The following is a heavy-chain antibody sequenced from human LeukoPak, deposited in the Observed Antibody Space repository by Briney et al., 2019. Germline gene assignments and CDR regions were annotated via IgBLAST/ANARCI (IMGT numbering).Heavy chain of an antibody. V-gene: IGHV1-46*01. CDR3: ARGSVAARPGFNWFDP. D-gene: IGHD6-6*01. CDR1: GYTFTSYY. Sequence: ASVKVSCKASGYTFTSYYMHWVRQAPGQGLEWMGIINPSGGSTSYAQKFQGRVTMTRDMPTSTVYMELSSLRSEDTAVYYCARGSVAARPGFNWFDPWGQGTLVTVSS. J-gene: IGHJ5*02. CDR2: INPSGGST.